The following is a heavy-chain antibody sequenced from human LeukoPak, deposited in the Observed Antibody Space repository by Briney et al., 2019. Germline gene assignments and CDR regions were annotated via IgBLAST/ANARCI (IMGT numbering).Heavy chain of an antibody. D-gene: IGHD3-10*01. CDR2: ISGSGVSI. Sequence: PGGSLRLSCEGSGFPFGTYGMTWVRHAPGRGLEWVATISGSGVSIYYADSVKDRFTTSRDNNENTVSLQMNSLRVEDTALYYCAKVGWYGDLEHWGQGTQVAVSS. CDR1: GFPFGTYG. V-gene: IGHV3-23*01. J-gene: IGHJ1*01. CDR3: AKVGWYGDLEH.